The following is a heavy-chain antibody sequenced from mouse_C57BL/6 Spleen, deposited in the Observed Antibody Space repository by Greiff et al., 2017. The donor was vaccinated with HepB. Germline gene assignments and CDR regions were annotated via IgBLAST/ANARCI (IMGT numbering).Heavy chain of an antibody. CDR3: ARGGYYDYDGRGYAMDY. J-gene: IGHJ4*01. CDR1: GYTFTDYY. D-gene: IGHD2-4*01. Sequence: VQLQQSGPVLVKPGASVKMSCKASGYTFTDYYMNWVKQSHGKSLEWIGVINPYNGGTSYNQKFKGKATLTVDKSSSTAYMELNSLTSEDAAVYYCARGGYYDYDGRGYAMDYWGQGTSVTVSS. V-gene: IGHV1-19*01. CDR2: INPYNGGT.